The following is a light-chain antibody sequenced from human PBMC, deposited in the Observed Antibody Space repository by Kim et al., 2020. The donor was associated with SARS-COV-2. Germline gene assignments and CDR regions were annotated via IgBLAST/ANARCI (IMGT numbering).Light chain of an antibody. Sequence: AIQMTQSPSSLSASVGDRVTISCRASHDIGKDLAWFQQRPGKTPKVLIYGASTLQSGVPSRFAGYGSGTDFTLTISSLQAEDFATYYCRQDYTYPLTFGQGTKLEI. CDR3: RQDYTYPLT. J-gene: IGKJ2*01. V-gene: IGKV1-6*01. CDR2: GAS. CDR1: HDIGKD.